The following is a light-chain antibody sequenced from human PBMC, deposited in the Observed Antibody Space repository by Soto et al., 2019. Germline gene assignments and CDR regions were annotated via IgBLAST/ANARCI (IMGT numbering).Light chain of an antibody. V-gene: IGLV2-14*03. CDR1: SGDIDAYDF. J-gene: IGLJ1*01. Sequence: LTQPAAVSGSPGQSITISCTGTSGDIDAYDFVSWYQVHPGKAPKLMIYDVTYRPSGVSDRFTGSRSDNAASLTISGLQPEDEAVYYCNSYTTNNAFVFGTGTKVTVL. CDR2: DVT. CDR3: NSYTTNNAFV.